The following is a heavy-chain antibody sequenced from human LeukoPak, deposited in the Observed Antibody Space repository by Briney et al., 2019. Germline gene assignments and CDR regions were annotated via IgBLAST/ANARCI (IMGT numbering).Heavy chain of an antibody. V-gene: IGHV3-21*01. CDR1: GFTFSSYS. CDR3: ARALAAAGTDY. Sequence: GGSLRLSCAASGFTFSSYSMNWVPQAPGKGLEWVSSISSSSSYIYYADSVKGRFTISRDNAKNSLYLQMNSLRAEDTAVYYCARALAAAGTDYWGQGTLVTVSS. CDR2: ISSSSSYI. J-gene: IGHJ4*02. D-gene: IGHD6-13*01.